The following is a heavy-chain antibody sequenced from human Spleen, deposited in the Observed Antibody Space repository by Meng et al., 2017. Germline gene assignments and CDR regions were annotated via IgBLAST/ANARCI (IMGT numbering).Heavy chain of an antibody. CDR2: INTNTGNP. D-gene: IGHD2-2*01. CDR3: TRDGYSDCSRTSCFDY. V-gene: IGHV7-4-1*02. CDR1: GYTFTNNA. Sequence: ASVKVSCKASGYTFTNNAMNWVRQAPGQGLEWVGWINTNTGNPTYAQGFTGRFVLSLDTSVSTAYLQISGLKADDTAVYYCTRDGYSDCSRTSCFDYWGRGTLVTVSS. J-gene: IGHJ4*02.